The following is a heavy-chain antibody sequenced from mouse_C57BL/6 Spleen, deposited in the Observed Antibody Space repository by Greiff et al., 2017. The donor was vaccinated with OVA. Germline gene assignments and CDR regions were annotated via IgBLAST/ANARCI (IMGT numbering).Heavy chain of an antibody. V-gene: IGHV1-18*01. CDR1: GYTFTDYN. J-gene: IGHJ2*01. Sequence: VQLKESGPELVKPGASVKIPCKASGYTFTDYNMDWVKQSHGKSLEWIGDINPNNGGTTYNQKFKGKATLTVDKSSSTAYMELRSLTSEDTAVYYCARRDDSPDYFDYWGQGTTLTVSS. CDR2: INPNNGGT. CDR3: ARRDDSPDYFDY. D-gene: IGHD2-4*01.